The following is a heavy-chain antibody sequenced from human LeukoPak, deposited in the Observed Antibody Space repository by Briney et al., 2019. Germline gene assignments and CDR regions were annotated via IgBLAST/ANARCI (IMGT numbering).Heavy chain of an antibody. Sequence: PSETLSLTCTVSGGSISSYYWSWIRQPPGKGLEWIGNIYYSGSTSYNPSLKSRVTISVDTSKNQFSLKLSSVTAADTAVYYCARDFDSGWYDYWGQGTLVTVSS. V-gene: IGHV4-59*01. D-gene: IGHD6-19*01. CDR2: IYYSGST. CDR3: ARDFDSGWYDY. CDR1: GGSISSYY. J-gene: IGHJ4*02.